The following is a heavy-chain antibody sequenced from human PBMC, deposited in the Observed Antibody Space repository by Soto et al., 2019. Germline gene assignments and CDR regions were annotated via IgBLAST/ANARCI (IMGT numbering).Heavy chain of an antibody. CDR3: ARNRNWSYAWFDP. CDR2: IYYSGST. Sequence: SETLSLTCTVSGGSIISGGYYWILIRQHPGKGLEWIGYIYYSGSTYYNPSLKSRVTISVDTSKNQFSLKLSSVTAADTAVYYCARNRNWSYAWFDPRGQGTLVTVSS. D-gene: IGHD1-7*01. V-gene: IGHV4-31*03. CDR1: GGSIISGGYY. J-gene: IGHJ5*02.